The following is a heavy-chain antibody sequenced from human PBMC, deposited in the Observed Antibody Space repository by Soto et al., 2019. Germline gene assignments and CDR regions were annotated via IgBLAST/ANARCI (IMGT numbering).Heavy chain of an antibody. D-gene: IGHD3-10*01. Sequence: PGGSLRLSCEASAFTLSSYAMNWVRQAPGKGLEWVSSISAGGTATYYADSVKGRFTISRDNSKNTLYLQMNSLRVEDTAVYYCAKRGYGSGSYYFDNWGQGALVTVSS. J-gene: IGHJ4*02. CDR1: AFTLSSYA. V-gene: IGHV3-23*01. CDR3: AKRGYGSGSYYFDN. CDR2: ISAGGTAT.